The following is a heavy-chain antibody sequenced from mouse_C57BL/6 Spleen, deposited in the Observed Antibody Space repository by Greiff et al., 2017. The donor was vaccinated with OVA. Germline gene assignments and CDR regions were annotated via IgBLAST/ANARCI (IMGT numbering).Heavy chain of an antibody. V-gene: IGHV6-3*01. CDR3: ITGYWDFDV. CDR1: GFTFSNYW. D-gene: IGHD4-1*01. Sequence: DVMLVESGGGLVQPGGSMKLSCVASGFTFSNYWMNWVRQSPEKGLEWVAQIRLKSDNYATHYAESVKGRFTISRDDSKSSVYLQMNNLRAEDTGIYYCITGYWDFDVWGTGTTVTVSS. CDR2: IRLKSDNYAT. J-gene: IGHJ1*03.